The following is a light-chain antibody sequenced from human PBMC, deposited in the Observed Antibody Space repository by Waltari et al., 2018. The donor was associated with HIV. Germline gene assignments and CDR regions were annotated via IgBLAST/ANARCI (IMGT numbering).Light chain of an antibody. CDR2: RNN. Sequence: QSVLTQPPSASGTPGQRVTISCSGRSSNVGSNSVHWYQQLPGTAPKLLIYRNNQRPSGVPDRFSGSKSGTSASLAISGLRSEDEADYYCAVWDDTLSGHLVFGGGTKLTVL. CDR1: SSNVGSNS. J-gene: IGLJ2*01. V-gene: IGLV1-47*01. CDR3: AVWDDTLSGHLV.